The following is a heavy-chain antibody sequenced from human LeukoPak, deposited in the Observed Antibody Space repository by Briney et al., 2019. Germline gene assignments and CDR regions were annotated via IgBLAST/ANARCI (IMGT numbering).Heavy chain of an antibody. CDR3: ARDRELERNWFDP. J-gene: IGHJ5*02. V-gene: IGHV3-66*01. D-gene: IGHD1-1*01. Sequence: GGSLRLSCAASGFSVSSNYMSWVRQAPGKGLEWVSVIYSGGTGGSTYYADSVKGRFTISRDDSKNTLYLKMNSLRAEDTAVYYCARDRELERNWFDPWGQGTLVIVSS. CDR2: IYSGGTGGST. CDR1: GFSVSSNY.